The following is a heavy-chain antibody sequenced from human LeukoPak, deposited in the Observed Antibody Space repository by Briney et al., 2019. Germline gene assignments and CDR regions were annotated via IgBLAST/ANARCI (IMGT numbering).Heavy chain of an antibody. CDR1: GFTFSSYW. D-gene: IGHD3-10*01. J-gene: IGHJ6*02. CDR3: AKHGSGSSQDGMDV. V-gene: IGHV3-7*03. CDR2: IKEDGSEK. Sequence: GGSLRLSCAASGFTFSSYWMNWVRQAPGKGLEWVANIKEDGSEKYYVDSVKGRFTISRDNSKNTPYLQMNSLRAEDTAVYYCAKHGSGSSQDGMDVWGQGTTVTVSS.